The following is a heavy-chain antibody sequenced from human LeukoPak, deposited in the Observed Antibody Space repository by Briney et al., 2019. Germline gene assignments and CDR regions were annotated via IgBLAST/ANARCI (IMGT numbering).Heavy chain of an antibody. CDR2: ISYDGSNK. CDR3: ARGGLRFLEWLPYGGWGDYYYCGMDV. CDR1: GFTFSSYG. Sequence: GGSLRLSCAASGFTFSSYGMHWVRQAPGKGLEWVAVISYDGSNKYYADSVKGRFTISRDNSKNTLYLQMNSLRAEDTAVYYCARGGLRFLEWLPYGGWGDYYYCGMDVWGQGTTVTVSS. J-gene: IGHJ6*02. V-gene: IGHV3-30*03. D-gene: IGHD3-3*01.